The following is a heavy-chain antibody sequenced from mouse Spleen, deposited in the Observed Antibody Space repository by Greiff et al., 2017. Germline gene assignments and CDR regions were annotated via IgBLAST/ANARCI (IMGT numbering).Heavy chain of an antibody. D-gene: IGHD4-1*01. CDR3: ARSTLGRVY. V-gene: IGHV1-59*01. CDR1: GYTFTSYW. CDR2: IDPSDSYT. J-gene: IGHJ2*01. Sequence: QVQLQQPGAELVRPGTSVKLSCKASGYTFTSYWMHWVKQRPGQGLEWIGVIDPSDSYTNYNQKFKGKATLTVDTSSSTAYMQLSSLTSEDSAVYYCARSTLGRVYWGQGTTLTVSS.